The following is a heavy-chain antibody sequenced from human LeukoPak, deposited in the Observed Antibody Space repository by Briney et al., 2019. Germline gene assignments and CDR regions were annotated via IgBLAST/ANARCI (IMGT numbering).Heavy chain of an antibody. V-gene: IGHV4-39*01. Sequence: SETLSLTCTVSGGSISSSSYYWGWIRQPPGKGLEWIGSIYYGGSTYYNPSLKSRVTISVDTSKNQFSLKLSSVTAADTAVYYCARRHIVATNGGFDYWGQGTLVTVSS. CDR3: ARRHIVATNGGFDY. CDR2: IYYGGST. CDR1: GGSISSSSYY. J-gene: IGHJ4*02. D-gene: IGHD5-12*01.